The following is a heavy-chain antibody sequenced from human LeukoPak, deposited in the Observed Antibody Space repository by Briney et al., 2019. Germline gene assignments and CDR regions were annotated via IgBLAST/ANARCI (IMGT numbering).Heavy chain of an antibody. CDR3: AKAGGDYGDYYYYYYGMDV. CDR2: ISGSGGST. CDR1: GFTFSGYA. Sequence: GGSLRLSCAASGFTFSGYAMSWVRQAPGKGLEWVSAISGSGGSTYYADSVKGRFTISRDNSKNTLYLQMNSLRAGDTAVYYCAKAGGDYGDYYYYYYGMDVWGQGTTVTVSS. V-gene: IGHV3-23*01. D-gene: IGHD4-17*01. J-gene: IGHJ6*02.